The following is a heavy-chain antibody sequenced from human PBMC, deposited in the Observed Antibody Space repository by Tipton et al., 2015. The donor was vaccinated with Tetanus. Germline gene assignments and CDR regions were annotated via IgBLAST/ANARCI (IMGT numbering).Heavy chain of an antibody. CDR1: GFTFRNYD. J-gene: IGHJ4*02. CDR2: ATSSGPDM. Sequence: SLRLSCTASGFTFRNYDMNWVRQAPGKGLEWVSSATSSGPDMYYADSVKGRFTISRDNAKNSLFLHMNSLRVAETAVYYCARLYGSSGYKGNWGQGAQGTLSS. CDR3: ARLYGSSGYKGN. V-gene: IGHV3-21*06. D-gene: IGHD3-9*01.